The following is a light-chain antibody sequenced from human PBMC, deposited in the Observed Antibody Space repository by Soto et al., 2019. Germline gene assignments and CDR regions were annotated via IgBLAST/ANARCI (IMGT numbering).Light chain of an antibody. CDR2: GAS. V-gene: IGKV3-20*01. CDR1: QSVSSSY. J-gene: IGKJ2*01. CDR3: QQYGSSLLT. Sequence: EIVLTQSPGTLSLSPGERATLSCRASQSVSSSYLAWYQQKPGQAPRLLIYGASSRATGIPDRFSGSGSGIDFTLTISRLAPEDFAVYYCQQYGSSLLTFGQGTKLEIK.